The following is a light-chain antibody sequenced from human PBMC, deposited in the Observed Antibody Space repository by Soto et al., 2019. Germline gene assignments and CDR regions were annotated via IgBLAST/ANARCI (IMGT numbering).Light chain of an antibody. CDR1: SSDVGGYNY. Sequence: QSALTQPASVSGSPGQSITISCTGTSSDVGGYNYVSWYQQHPGKAPKLMIYDVTNRPSGVSNRFSGSKSGNTASLTISGLQAEDEADDYCISYRSSSTFVVFGGGTKLTVL. J-gene: IGLJ2*01. CDR2: DVT. CDR3: ISYRSSSTFVV. V-gene: IGLV2-14*01.